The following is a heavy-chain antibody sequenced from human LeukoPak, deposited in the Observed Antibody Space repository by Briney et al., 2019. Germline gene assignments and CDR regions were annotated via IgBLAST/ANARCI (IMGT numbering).Heavy chain of an antibody. Sequence: ASVKVSCKVSGYTLTELSMHWVRQAPGKGPEWMGGFDPEDGETIYAQKFQGRVTMTEDTSTDTAYMELSSLRSEDTAVYYCATDYRLTGDFDYWGQGTLVTVSS. CDR3: ATDYRLTGDFDY. CDR2: FDPEDGET. J-gene: IGHJ4*02. CDR1: GYTLTELS. V-gene: IGHV1-24*01. D-gene: IGHD3-9*01.